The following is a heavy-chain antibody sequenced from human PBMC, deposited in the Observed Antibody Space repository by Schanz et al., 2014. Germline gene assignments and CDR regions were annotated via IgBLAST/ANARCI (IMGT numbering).Heavy chain of an antibody. V-gene: IGHV3-13*01. CDR1: GFTLSNSD. CDR2: IGYLGDT. CDR3: ARGTDWNLHY. D-gene: IGHD1-1*01. Sequence: EVRLVESGGGLVQPGGSLRLSCEASGFTLSNSDMHWVRQGTGKGLEWVSSIGYLGDTYYPDSVKGRFTVSRDSGQNSLYLQMNSLRAGDTAVYYCARGTDWNLHYWGQGALVTVSS. J-gene: IGHJ4*02.